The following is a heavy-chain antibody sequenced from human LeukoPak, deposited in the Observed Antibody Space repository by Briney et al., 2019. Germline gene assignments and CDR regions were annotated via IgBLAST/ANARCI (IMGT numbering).Heavy chain of an antibody. Sequence: GASVKVSCQASGYTFISYGISWVRQAPGQGLEWMGWISPYNGNTNYAQNFQGRVTMTTDTSTSTGYMELRSLRSDDTAVYYCATWILGATLGFDYWGQGTLVTVSS. J-gene: IGHJ4*02. V-gene: IGHV1-18*01. CDR3: ATWILGATLGFDY. CDR2: ISPYNGNT. D-gene: IGHD1-26*01. CDR1: GYTFISYG.